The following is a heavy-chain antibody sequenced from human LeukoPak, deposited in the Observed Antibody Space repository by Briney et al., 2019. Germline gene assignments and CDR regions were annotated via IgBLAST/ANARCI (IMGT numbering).Heavy chain of an antibody. CDR2: INHSGST. J-gene: IGHJ4*02. CDR1: GGSFSGYY. V-gene: IGHV4-34*01. Sequence: SETLSLTCAVYGGSFSGYYWSWIRQPPGKGLEWIGEINHSGSTNYNPSLKGRVTISVDTSKNQFSLKLSSVTAADTAVYYCARGERGYSYGTGFDHWGQGTLVTVSS. CDR3: ARGERGYSYGTGFDH. D-gene: IGHD5-18*01.